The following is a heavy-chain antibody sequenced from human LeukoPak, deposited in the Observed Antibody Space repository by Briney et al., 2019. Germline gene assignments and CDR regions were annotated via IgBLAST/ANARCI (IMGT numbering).Heavy chain of an antibody. Sequence: ASVKVSCNVSGYTLTELSMHWVRQAPGKGLEWMGGFDPEDGETIYAQKFQGRVTMTEDTSTDTAYMELSSLRSEDTAVYYCATSRNRDGEWLVVFDPWGQGTLVTVSS. CDR2: FDPEDGET. CDR3: ATSRNRDGEWLVVFDP. V-gene: IGHV1-24*01. J-gene: IGHJ5*02. D-gene: IGHD3-3*01. CDR1: GYTLTELS.